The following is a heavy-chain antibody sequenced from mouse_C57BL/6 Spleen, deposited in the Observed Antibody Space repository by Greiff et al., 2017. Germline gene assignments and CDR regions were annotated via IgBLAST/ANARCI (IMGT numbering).Heavy chain of an antibody. CDR3: ARQEDMGGFAY. D-gene: IGHD3-3*01. CDR2: IWSDGST. V-gene: IGHV2-6-1*01. Sequence: QVQLKESGPGLVAPSQSLSITCTVSGFSLTSYGVHWVRQPPGKGLAWLVVIWSDGSTTNNLAHKSRLSISKDNSKSQVFLKMNSLQTEDTAMYYCARQEDMGGFAYWGQGTLVTVSA. CDR1: GFSLTSYG. J-gene: IGHJ3*01.